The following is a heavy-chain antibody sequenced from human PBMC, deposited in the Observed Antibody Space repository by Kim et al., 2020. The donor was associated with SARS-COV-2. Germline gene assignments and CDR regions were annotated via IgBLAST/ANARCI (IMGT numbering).Heavy chain of an antibody. CDR3: ARAPLAGTPH. J-gene: IGHJ4*02. V-gene: IGHV3-48*02. CDR1: GFTFSNYG. CDR2: VSVSSTT. Sequence: GGSLRLSCAGSGFTFSNYGMTWVRQAPGKGLEWVSHVSVSSTTYYADSVKGRFTVSRDNVKNSLYLQMNSLRDEDTGVYYCARAPLAGTPHWAQGTLATV.